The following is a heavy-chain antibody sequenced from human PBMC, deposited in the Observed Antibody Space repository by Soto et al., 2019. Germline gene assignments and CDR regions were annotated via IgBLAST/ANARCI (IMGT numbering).Heavy chain of an antibody. V-gene: IGHV5-51*01. D-gene: IGHD6-13*01. Sequence: VESLKISCKGSGYSFTSYWIGWVRQMPGKGLEWMGIIYPGDSDTRYSPSFQGQVTISADKSISTAYLQWSSLKASDTAMYYCARTSAGGKYYYGMDVWGQGTTVTVSS. J-gene: IGHJ6*02. CDR3: ARTSAGGKYYYGMDV. CDR2: IYPGDSDT. CDR1: GYSFTSYW.